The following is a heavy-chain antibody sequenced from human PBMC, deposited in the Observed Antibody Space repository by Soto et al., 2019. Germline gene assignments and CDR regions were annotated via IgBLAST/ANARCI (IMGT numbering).Heavy chain of an antibody. CDR1: GFTFSSYS. D-gene: IGHD1-26*01. CDR3: ARKPELDEGYDY. CDR2: ISSSSSYI. V-gene: IGHV3-21*01. Sequence: GGSLRLSCAASGFTFSSYSMNWVRQAPGKGLEWVSSISSSSSYIYYADSVKGRFTISRDNAKNSLYLQMNSLRAEDTAVYYCARKPELDEGYDYWGQGTLVTVSS. J-gene: IGHJ4*02.